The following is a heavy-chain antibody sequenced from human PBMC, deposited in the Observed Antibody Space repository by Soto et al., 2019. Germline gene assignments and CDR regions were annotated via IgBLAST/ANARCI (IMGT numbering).Heavy chain of an antibody. V-gene: IGHV3-23*01. D-gene: IGHD3-3*01. Sequence: VGSLRLSCAASGFTFSSYAMSWVRQAPGKGLEWVSAISGSGGSTYYADSVKGRFTISRDNSKNTLYLQMNSLRAEDTAVYYCAKDSDFWSGYYKNVVGMDVWGQGTTVTVSS. CDR2: ISGSGGST. CDR1: GFTFSSYA. CDR3: AKDSDFWSGYYKNVVGMDV. J-gene: IGHJ6*02.